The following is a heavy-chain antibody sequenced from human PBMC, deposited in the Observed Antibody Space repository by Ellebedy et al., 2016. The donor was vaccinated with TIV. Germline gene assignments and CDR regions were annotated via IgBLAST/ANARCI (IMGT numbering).Heavy chain of an antibody. CDR1: GFTFSSNW. J-gene: IGHJ4*02. Sequence: GESLKISCAASGFTFSSNWMHWVRQAPGKGLVWVSRISSDGRSTAHADSVKGRFIISRDNAKSTLYLQMDNLRAEDTAVYYCSGGDFSAYWGQGTLVTVSS. CDR2: ISSDGRST. V-gene: IGHV3-74*01. CDR3: SGGDFSAY. D-gene: IGHD3-3*01.